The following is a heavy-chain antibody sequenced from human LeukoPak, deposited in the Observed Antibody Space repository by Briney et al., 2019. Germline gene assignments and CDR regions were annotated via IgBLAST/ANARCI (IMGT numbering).Heavy chain of an antibody. D-gene: IGHD3-22*01. CDR3: ARDAYYYDSSGYQVV. J-gene: IGHJ4*02. CDR1: GYTFTCYY. V-gene: IGHV1-2*02. CDR2: INPNSGGT. Sequence: ASVKVSCKASGYTFTCYYMHWVRQAPGQGLEWMGWINPNSGGTNYAQKFQGRVTMTRDTSISTAYMELSRLRSDDTAVYYCARDAYYYDSSGYQVVWGQGTLVTVSS.